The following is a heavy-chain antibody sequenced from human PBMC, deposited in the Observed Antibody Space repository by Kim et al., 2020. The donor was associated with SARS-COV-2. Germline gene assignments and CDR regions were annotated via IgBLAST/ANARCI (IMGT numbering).Heavy chain of an antibody. V-gene: IGHV4-34*01. J-gene: IGHJ4*02. D-gene: IGHD3-22*01. CDR3: ARGGGSSGSPFDY. Sequence: YTPSLKSRVTISVEPSKNQFSLKLSSVTAADTAVYYCARGGGSSGSPFDYWGQGTLVTVSS.